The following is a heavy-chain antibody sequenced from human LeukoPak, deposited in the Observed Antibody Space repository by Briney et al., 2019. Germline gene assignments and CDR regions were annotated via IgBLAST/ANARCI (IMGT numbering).Heavy chain of an antibody. CDR3: AKVPRPRGVISYFDY. Sequence: GGSLRLSCAASGFTFSSYAMSWVRQAPGKGLEWVSAISSSGGSTYYADSVKGRFTISRDNSKNTLYLQMNSLRAEDTAVYYCAKVPRPRGVISYFDYWGQGTLVTVSS. CDR2: ISSSGGST. D-gene: IGHD3-10*01. CDR1: GFTFSSYA. J-gene: IGHJ4*02. V-gene: IGHV3-23*01.